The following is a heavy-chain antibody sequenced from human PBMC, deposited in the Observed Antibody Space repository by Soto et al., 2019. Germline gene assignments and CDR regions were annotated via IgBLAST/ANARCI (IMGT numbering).Heavy chain of an antibody. CDR2: IYYSGST. D-gene: IGHD6-13*01. Sequence: QLQLQESGPGLVKASETLSLTCTVSGGSISSSSYYWGWIRQPPGKGLEWIGSIYYSGSTYYNPALKSRVTISVDTSKNQFSLKLSSVTAADTAVYYCATHLFGIAAAGTGWFDPWGQGTLVTVSS. J-gene: IGHJ5*02. CDR1: GGSISSSSYY. CDR3: ATHLFGIAAAGTGWFDP. V-gene: IGHV4-39*01.